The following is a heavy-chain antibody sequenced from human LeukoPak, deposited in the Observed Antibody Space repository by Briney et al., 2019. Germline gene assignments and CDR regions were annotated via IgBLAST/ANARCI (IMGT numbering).Heavy chain of an antibody. CDR1: GFTFSSYS. V-gene: IGHV3-21*01. Sequence: AGGSLRLSCAASGFTFSSYSMNWVRQAPGKGLEWVSFISSSSSYIYYADSMKGRFTISRDNAKNSLYLQMNSLRAEDTAVYYCARGKDSSSWAYYYYYMDVWGKGTTVTVSS. CDR3: ARGKDSSSWAYYYYYMDV. D-gene: IGHD6-13*01. J-gene: IGHJ6*03. CDR2: ISSSSSYI.